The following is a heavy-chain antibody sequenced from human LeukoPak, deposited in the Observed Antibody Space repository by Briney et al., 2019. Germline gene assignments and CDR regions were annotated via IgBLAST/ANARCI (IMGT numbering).Heavy chain of an antibody. CDR1: GITLSSYG. Sequence: PGGSLRLSCAASGITLSSYGMNWVRQAPGKGLEWLSYIDSGGSSIHYAASVKGRFTISRDNARNSLFLQVNRLTTDDTGIYYCVTNGAGVNVGFGYWGRGMMVTVSS. D-gene: IGHD1-26*01. V-gene: IGHV3-48*03. J-gene: IGHJ4*02. CDR3: VTNGAGVNVGFGY. CDR2: IDSGGSSI.